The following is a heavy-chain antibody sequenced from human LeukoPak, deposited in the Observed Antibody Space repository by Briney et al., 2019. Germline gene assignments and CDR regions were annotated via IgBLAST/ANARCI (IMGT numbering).Heavy chain of an antibody. J-gene: IGHJ4*02. D-gene: IGHD5-24*01. CDR3: ARGHLLMATPSYFDY. CDR2: IYYSGST. CDR1: GGSISSHY. V-gene: IGHV4-59*11. Sequence: SETLSLTCTVSGGSISSHYWSWIRQPPGKGLEWIGYIYYSGSTNYNPSLKSRVTISVDTSKNQFSLKLSSVTAADTAVYYCARGHLLMATPSYFDYWGQGTLVTVSS.